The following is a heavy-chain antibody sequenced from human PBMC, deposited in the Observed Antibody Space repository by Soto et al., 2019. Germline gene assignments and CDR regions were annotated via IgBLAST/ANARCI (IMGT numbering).Heavy chain of an antibody. CDR3: AKDGSGSYQPTFFDY. Sequence: EVQLLEPGGGLVQPGGSLRLSCAVSGITFSSYAMSWVRQAPGKGLEWVSGVSGDTGSTFYADSVKGRCIVSRDNSKNTLYLNMNSLRADDTAVYYCAKDGSGSYQPTFFDYWGQGTLVTVSS. D-gene: IGHD1-26*01. CDR2: VSGDTGST. J-gene: IGHJ4*02. V-gene: IGHV3-23*01. CDR1: GITFSSYA.